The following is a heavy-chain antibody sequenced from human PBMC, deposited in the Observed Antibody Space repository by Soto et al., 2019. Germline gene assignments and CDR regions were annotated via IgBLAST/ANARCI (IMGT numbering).Heavy chain of an antibody. CDR3: ARPRIAARWFDP. D-gene: IGHD6-6*01. CDR2: ISYDGSNK. V-gene: IGHV3-30-3*01. J-gene: IGHJ5*02. Sequence: QVQLVESGGGVVQPGRSLRLSCAASGFTFSSYAMHWVRQAPGKGLEWVAVISYDGSNKYYADSVKGRFTISRDNSKNKLYLQMNSLRAEDTAVYYCARPRIAARWFDPWGQGTLVTVSS. CDR1: GFTFSSYA.